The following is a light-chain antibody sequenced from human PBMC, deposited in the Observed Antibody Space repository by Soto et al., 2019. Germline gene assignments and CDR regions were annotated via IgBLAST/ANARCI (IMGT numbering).Light chain of an antibody. CDR1: SANIGSNY. V-gene: IGLV1-51*01. Sequence: QSVLTQPPSVSAAPGQTVTISCSGSSANIGSNYVSWYQHLPGTAPKLVIYDGDRRPSEIADRFSGSKPGTSATLDITGLQTGDEADYYCGAWDGSLSVVLFGGGTKLTVL. CDR3: GAWDGSLSVVL. J-gene: IGLJ2*01. CDR2: DGD.